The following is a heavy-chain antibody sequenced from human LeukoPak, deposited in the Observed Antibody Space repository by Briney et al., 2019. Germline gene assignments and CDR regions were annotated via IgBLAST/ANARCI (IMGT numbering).Heavy chain of an antibody. D-gene: IGHD2-15*01. CDR2: MNPNSGNT. V-gene: IGHV1-8*01. Sequence: GASVKVSCKASGYTFTSYDINWVRQATGQGLEWMGWMNPNSGNTGYAQKFQGRVTMTRNTSISTAYMELSSLRSEDTAVYYCASPGGSLNWFDPWGQGTLVTVSS. CDR1: GYTFTSYD. CDR3: ASPGGSLNWFDP. J-gene: IGHJ5*02.